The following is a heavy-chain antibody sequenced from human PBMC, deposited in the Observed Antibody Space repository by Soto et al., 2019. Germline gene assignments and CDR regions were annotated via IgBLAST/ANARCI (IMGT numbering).Heavy chain of an antibody. CDR3: ARGGTPIDY. CDR2: ISAYNGNT. CDR1: GYTXXXXX. D-gene: IGHD3-16*01. V-gene: IGHV1-18*01. J-gene: IGHJ4*02. Sequence: QVQLVQSGAEVKKPGASVKVSCKASGYTXXXXXXXXXRQAPGQGLEWMGWISAYNGNTNYAQNFXXRVXXXXXTSXXXXXXXXXXXRXDDTAVYYCARGGTPIDYWGQGTLVTVSS.